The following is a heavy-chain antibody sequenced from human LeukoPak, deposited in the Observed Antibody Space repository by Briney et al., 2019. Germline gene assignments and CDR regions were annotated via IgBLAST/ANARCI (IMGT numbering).Heavy chain of an antibody. V-gene: IGHV5-51*03. CDR2: IYPGDSDT. D-gene: IGHD6-13*01. J-gene: IGHJ3*02. Sequence: KPGESLKISCKGFGYSFTSYWIGWVRQMPGKGLGWMGIIYPGDSDTRYSPSFQGQVTISADKSISTAYLQWSSLKASDTAMYYCARRQYSSSWSSDAFDIWGQGTMVTVSS. CDR1: GYSFTSYW. CDR3: ARRQYSSSWSSDAFDI.